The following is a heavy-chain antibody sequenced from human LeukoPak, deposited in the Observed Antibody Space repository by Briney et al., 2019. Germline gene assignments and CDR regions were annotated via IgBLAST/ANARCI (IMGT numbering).Heavy chain of an antibody. CDR1: GLTFSSYA. J-gene: IGHJ4*02. V-gene: IGHV3-30*04. CDR2: ISYDGSNK. Sequence: GGSLRLSCAASGLTFSSYAMHWVRQAPGKGLEWVAVISYDGSNKYYADSVKGRFTTSRDNSKNTLYLQMNSLRAEDTAVYYCARKLPFDYWGQGTLVTVSS. CDR3: ARKLPFDY.